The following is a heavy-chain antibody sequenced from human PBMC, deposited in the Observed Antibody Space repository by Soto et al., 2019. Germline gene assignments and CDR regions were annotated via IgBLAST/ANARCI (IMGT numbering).Heavy chain of an antibody. V-gene: IGHV2-5*02. CDR2: IYWDDDK. CDR1: GFSLSTSGVG. J-gene: IGHJ5*02. CDR3: AHRRTTVVYNWFDP. D-gene: IGHD4-17*01. Sequence: QITLKESGPTLVKPTQTLTLTCTFSGFSLSTSGVGVGWIRQPPGKALEWLALIYWDDDKRYSPSLKSRLTTXKXTXXNQVVLTMTNIDPVDTATYYCAHRRTTVVYNWFDPWGQGTLVTVSS.